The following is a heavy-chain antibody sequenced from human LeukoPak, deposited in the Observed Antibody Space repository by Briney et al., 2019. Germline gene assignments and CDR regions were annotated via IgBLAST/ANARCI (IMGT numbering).Heavy chain of an antibody. Sequence: PSETLSLTCSVSGASISTLYWSWIRQPPGKGLEWIGYVYYTGSTNYNPSLRSRVTISVDTSQNQFSLKLNSVTAADTAVYYCARGQSSLGAFDIWGQGTMVTVSS. D-gene: IGHD2-2*01. J-gene: IGHJ3*02. CDR2: VYYTGST. CDR3: ARGQSSLGAFDI. CDR1: GASISTLY. V-gene: IGHV4-59*11.